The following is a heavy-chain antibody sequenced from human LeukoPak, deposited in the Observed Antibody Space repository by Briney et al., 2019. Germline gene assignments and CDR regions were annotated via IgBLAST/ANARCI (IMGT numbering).Heavy chain of an antibody. D-gene: IGHD6-6*01. J-gene: IGHJ5*02. CDR2: INHSGST. V-gene: IGHV4-34*01. Sequence: SETLSLTCAVYGGSFSGYYWSWIRQPPGKGLGWMGEINHSGSTNYNPSLKSRVTISVDTSKNQFSLKLSSVTAADTAVYYCARGRIAARPLNWFDPWGQGTLVTVSS. CDR1: GGSFSGYY. CDR3: ARGRIAARPLNWFDP.